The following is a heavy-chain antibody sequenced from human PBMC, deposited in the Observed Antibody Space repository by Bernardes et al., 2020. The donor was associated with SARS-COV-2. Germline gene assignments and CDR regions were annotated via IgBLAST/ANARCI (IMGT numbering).Heavy chain of an antibody. CDR2: IGGSGGNT. J-gene: IGHJ4*02. CDR1: GFTFSSYA. D-gene: IGHD2-15*01. CDR3: ARDRYCSGGSCFSDL. Sequence: GGSLRLSCAASGFTFSSYAMSWVRQAPGKGLEWVSIIGGSGGNTYYADSVKGRFTISRDNSRNVLYLQMNSLRADDTAVYYCARDRYCSGGSCFSDLWGQGTLVTVSS. V-gene: IGHV3-23*01.